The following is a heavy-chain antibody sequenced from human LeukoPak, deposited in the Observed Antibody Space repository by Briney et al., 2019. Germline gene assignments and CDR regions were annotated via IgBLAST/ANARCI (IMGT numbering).Heavy chain of an antibody. CDR3: ARGESAYYPIDY. CDR2: ISSGSSYI. V-gene: IGHV3-21*01. D-gene: IGHD3-3*01. CDR1: GFTFSNYI. J-gene: IGHJ4*02. Sequence: KPGGSLRLSCAASGFTFSNYIMNWVRQAPGKGLEWVSSISSGSSYIYYAYSVKGRFTISRDNAKNSLYLQMNSLRDEDTAVYYCARGESAYYPIDYWGQGTLVTVSS.